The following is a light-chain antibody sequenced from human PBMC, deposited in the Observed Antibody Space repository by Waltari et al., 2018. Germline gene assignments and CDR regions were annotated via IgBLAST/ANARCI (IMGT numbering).Light chain of an antibody. CDR2: GSA. CDR3: QSYDISLSGFWV. J-gene: IGLJ3*02. CDR1: NSNIGAGYD. V-gene: IGLV1-40*01. Sequence: QSVLTQPPSVSGAPGQRVTVSCTGTNSNIGAGYDVHWYQQFPGTAPKLLIYGSANRPSGVPDRFSGSKSGTSASLAITGLQTEDEADYYCQSYDISLSGFWVVGGGTKLTVL.